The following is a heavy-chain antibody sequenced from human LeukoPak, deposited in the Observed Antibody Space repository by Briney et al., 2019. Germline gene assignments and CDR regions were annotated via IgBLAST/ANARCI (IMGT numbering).Heavy chain of an antibody. D-gene: IGHD2-2*01. CDR3: ERDRPSNIVVVPAATFDY. J-gene: IGHJ4*02. Sequence: PRRSLRLSCAASGFTFRDYYMSWICQAPGKGLEWGSYISISGSTIYYADSVKGRFTISRDNAKNSLYLQMNSLRAEDTAVYYCERDRPSNIVVVPAATFDYWGQGTLVTVSS. CDR1: GFTFRDYY. CDR2: ISISGSTI. V-gene: IGHV3-11*04.